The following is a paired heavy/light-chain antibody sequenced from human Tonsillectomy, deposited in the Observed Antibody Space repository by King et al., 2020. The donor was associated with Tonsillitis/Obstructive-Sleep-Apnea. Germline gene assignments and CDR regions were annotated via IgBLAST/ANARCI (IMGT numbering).Light chain of an antibody. J-gene: IGKJ5*01. V-gene: IGKV3-20*01. CDR1: QSVSGNY. CDR3: QQYGRSPIT. Sequence: EIVLTQSPGTLSLSPGERATLSCRASQSVSGNYLAWYQQKPGQAPRLLIYGASTRATGIPDRFSGSGSGTDFTLTINRLEPEDFAVYYCQQYGRSPITFGQGTRLEIK. CDR2: GAS.
Heavy chain of an antibody. CDR2: IIPIFGTT. CDR3: ARVPGSSSAYFYYYYMDV. J-gene: IGHJ6*03. Sequence: QVQLVQSGAEVKKPGSSVRVSCFGGTFSNYGFTWVRQAPGQGLEWMGGIIPIFGTTKYAQKFQGRVTISADESTSTVYMELSSLRSEDTAVYYCARVPGSSSAYFYYYYMDVWGKGTTVTVSS. D-gene: IGHD6-6*01. CDR1: GGTFSNYG. V-gene: IGHV1-69*12.